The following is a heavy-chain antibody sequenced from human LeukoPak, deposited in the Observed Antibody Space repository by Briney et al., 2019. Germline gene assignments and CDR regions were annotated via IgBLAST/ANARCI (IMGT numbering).Heavy chain of an antibody. J-gene: IGHJ4*02. V-gene: IGHV3-21*01. CDR1: GLTFSAYS. D-gene: IGHD4-23*01. CDR2: ISSTSTYI. CDR3: ARDDYGGTDY. Sequence: KTGGSLRLSCAASGLTFSAYSMTWVRQAPGKGLEWVSSISSTSTYIYYADSLRGRFTISRDNAKNSLFLQMNSLRAEDTAVYYCARDDYGGTDYWGQGTMVTVSS.